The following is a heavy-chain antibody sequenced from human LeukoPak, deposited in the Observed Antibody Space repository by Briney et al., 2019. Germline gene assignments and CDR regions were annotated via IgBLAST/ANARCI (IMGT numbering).Heavy chain of an antibody. V-gene: IGHV1-8*01. CDR2: MNPTSGKA. CDR1: GYTFTNYD. Sequence: GASVKVSCKASGYTFTNYDVNWVRQATGQGLEWMGWMNPTSGKAGFAQRFQGRVSMTRNISISTAYMELSSLRSEDTAVYYCARDKYGDTAIDYWGQGTLVTVSS. D-gene: IGHD5-18*01. CDR3: ARDKYGDTAIDY. J-gene: IGHJ4*02.